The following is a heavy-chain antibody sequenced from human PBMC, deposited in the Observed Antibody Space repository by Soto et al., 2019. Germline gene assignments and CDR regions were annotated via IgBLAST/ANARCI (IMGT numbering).Heavy chain of an antibody. J-gene: IGHJ4*02. V-gene: IGHV1-46*01. Sequence: GASVKVSCKASGYTFTNYYMHWVRQAPGQGLEWMGFINPTGGSTSYAQKFQGRVNMTRDTSTSTVYMDVSGLRSEDKAGYYCVRNDKRGLDYWGQGTLVTVSS. CDR2: INPTGGST. CDR3: VRNDKRGLDY. CDR1: GYTFTNYY. D-gene: IGHD1-1*01.